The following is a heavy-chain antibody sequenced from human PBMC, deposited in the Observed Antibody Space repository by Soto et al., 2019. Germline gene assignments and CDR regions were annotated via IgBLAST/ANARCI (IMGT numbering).Heavy chain of an antibody. J-gene: IGHJ3*02. D-gene: IGHD3-22*01. V-gene: IGHV4-39*01. CDR2: IYYSGST. Sequence: QLLESGPGLVKPSETLSLTCTVSGGSISSSSYYWGWIRQPPGKGLEWIGSIYYSGSTYYNPSLKSRVTISVDTSKNQFSLKLSSVTAADTAVYYCARHEPNYYDSSGFPFGAFDIWGQGSMVTVSS. CDR1: GGSISSSSYY. CDR3: ARHEPNYYDSSGFPFGAFDI.